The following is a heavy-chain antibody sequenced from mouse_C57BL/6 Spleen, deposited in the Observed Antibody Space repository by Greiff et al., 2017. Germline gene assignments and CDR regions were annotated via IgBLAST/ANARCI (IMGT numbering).Heavy chain of an antibody. CDR3: AREGGSNYSYYAMDY. Sequence: QVQLQQSGAELARPGASVKMSCKASGYTFTSYTMHWVKQRPGQGLEWIGYINPSSGYTKYNQKFKDKATLTADKSSSTAYMQLSSLTSDDSAVYYCAREGGSNYSYYAMDYWGQGTSVTVSS. CDR1: GYTFTSYT. V-gene: IGHV1-4*01. CDR2: INPSSGYT. D-gene: IGHD2-5*01. J-gene: IGHJ4*01.